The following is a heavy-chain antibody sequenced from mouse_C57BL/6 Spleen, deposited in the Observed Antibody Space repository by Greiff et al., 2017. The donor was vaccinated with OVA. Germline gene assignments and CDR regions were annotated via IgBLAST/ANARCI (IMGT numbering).Heavy chain of an antibody. V-gene: IGHV14-4*01. CDR3: TTYSNLHFDY. Sequence: EVKLQESGAELVRPGASVKLSCTASGFNIKDDYMHWVKQRPEQGLEWIGWIDPENGDTEYASKFQGKATITADTSSNTAYLQLSSLTSEDTAVYYCTTYSNLHFDYWGQGTTLTVSS. CDR2: IDPENGDT. J-gene: IGHJ2*01. D-gene: IGHD2-5*01. CDR1: GFNIKDDY.